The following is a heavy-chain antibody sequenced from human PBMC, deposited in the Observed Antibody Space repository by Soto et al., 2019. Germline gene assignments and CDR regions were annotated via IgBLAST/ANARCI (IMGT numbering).Heavy chain of an antibody. CDR2: INAGNGNT. CDR3: ARGRGVVVPAALDP. Sequence: GASVKVSCKASGYTFTSYAMHWVRQARGQRLEWMGWINAGNGNTKYSQKFQGRVTITRDTSASTAYMELSSLRSEDTAVYYCARGRGVVVPAALDPWGQGTLVTVSS. J-gene: IGHJ5*02. D-gene: IGHD2-2*01. CDR1: GYTFTSYA. V-gene: IGHV1-3*01.